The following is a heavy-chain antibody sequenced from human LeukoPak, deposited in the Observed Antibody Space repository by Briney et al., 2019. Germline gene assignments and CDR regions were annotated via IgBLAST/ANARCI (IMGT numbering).Heavy chain of an antibody. V-gene: IGHV4-59*01. CDR1: GGSISSYY. Sequence: SETLSLTCTVSGGSISSYYWSWIRQPPGKGLEWIGYIYYSGSTNYNSSLKSRVTISVDTSKNQFSLKLSSVTAADTAVYYCARDSRFTALGYCSSTSCSPPPYAFDIWGQGTMVTVSS. J-gene: IGHJ3*02. D-gene: IGHD2-2*01. CDR2: IYYSGST. CDR3: ARDSRFTALGYCSSTSCSPPPYAFDI.